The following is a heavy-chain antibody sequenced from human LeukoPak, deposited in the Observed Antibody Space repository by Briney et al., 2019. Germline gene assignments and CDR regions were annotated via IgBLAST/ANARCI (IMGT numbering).Heavy chain of an antibody. V-gene: IGHV3-21*01. CDR2: ITASSTAI. Sequence: PGGSLRLSCSASGFTFNTYTMNWVRQSPGKLLAWVSSITASSTAIYSADSVKGRFTISRDNAKNFLYLQMNSLRAEDTAVYYCQKTYYDILTGYNPYFDYWGQGILVTVSS. CDR3: QKTYYDILTGYNPYFDY. J-gene: IGHJ4*02. D-gene: IGHD3-9*01. CDR1: GFTFNTYT.